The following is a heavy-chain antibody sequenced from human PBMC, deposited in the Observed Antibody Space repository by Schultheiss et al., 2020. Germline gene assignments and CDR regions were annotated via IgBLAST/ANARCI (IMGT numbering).Heavy chain of an antibody. J-gene: IGHJ4*02. CDR2: INPNSGGT. Sequence: ASVKVSCKASGYTFTGYYMHWVRQAPGQGLEWMGWINPNSGGTNYAQKFQGRVTMTRDTSISTAYMELSSLRSDDSAVYYCARPYCGGDCYFAFDYWGQGTLVTVSS. D-gene: IGHD2-21*02. CDR3: ARPYCGGDCYFAFDY. CDR1: GYTFTGYY. V-gene: IGHV1-2*02.